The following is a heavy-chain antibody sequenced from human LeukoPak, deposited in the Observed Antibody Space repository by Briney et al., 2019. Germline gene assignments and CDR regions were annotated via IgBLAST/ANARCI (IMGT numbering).Heavy chain of an antibody. J-gene: IGHJ4*01. CDR3: ARDRVPASTVFDY. Sequence: GGSLRLSCAASGFTFRTYAMNWVRQAPGKGLEWVSYISSSGSTIYYADSVKGRFTISRDNAKNSLYLQMNSLRAEDTAVYYCARDRVPASTVFDYWGQGTLVTVSS. V-gene: IGHV3-48*04. CDR1: GFTFRTYA. CDR2: ISSSGSTI. D-gene: IGHD2-2*01.